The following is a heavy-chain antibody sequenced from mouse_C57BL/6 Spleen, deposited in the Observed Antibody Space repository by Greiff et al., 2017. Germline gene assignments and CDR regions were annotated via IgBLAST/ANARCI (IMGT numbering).Heavy chain of an antibody. D-gene: IGHD1-1*01. V-gene: IGHV5-17*01. J-gene: IGHJ2*01. CDR1: GFTFSDYG. CDR2: ISSGSSTI. Sequence: DVKLVESGGGLVKPGGSLKLSCAASGFTFSDYGMHWVRQAPERGLEWVAYISSGSSTIYYADTVKGRFTISRDNATNTLCLQMTSLRSDDTAMYYCARGDYSPDYWGQGTTLTVSS. CDR3: ARGDYSPDY.